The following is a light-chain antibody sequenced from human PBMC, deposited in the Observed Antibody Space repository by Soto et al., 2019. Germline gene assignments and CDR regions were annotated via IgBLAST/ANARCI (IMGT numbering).Light chain of an antibody. CDR2: AAS. Sequence: ANRMTKSPSSLTASTGDKVTVTCRASQGISSYLAWYQQKPGKAPKLLIYAASRLQSGVPSRFSGSGSETDFTLTISSLQPEDFATYFCLQHNIYPWTFGQGTKVDI. V-gene: IGKV1-8*01. J-gene: IGKJ1*01. CDR1: QGISSY. CDR3: LQHNIYPWT.